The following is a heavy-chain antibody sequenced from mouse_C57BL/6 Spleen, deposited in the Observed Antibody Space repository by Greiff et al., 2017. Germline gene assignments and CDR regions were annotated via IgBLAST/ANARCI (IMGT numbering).Heavy chain of an antibody. CDR1: GFTFSDYY. Sequence: EVMLVESGGGLVQPGGSLKLSCAASGFTFSDYYMYWVRQTPETRLEWVAYISNGGGSTYYPDTVKGRFTISRDNAKNTLYLQISSLKSEDTAMYYCARDYDGFDYWGQGTTLTVSS. D-gene: IGHD2-4*01. CDR3: ARDYDGFDY. J-gene: IGHJ2*01. V-gene: IGHV5-12*01. CDR2: ISNGGGST.